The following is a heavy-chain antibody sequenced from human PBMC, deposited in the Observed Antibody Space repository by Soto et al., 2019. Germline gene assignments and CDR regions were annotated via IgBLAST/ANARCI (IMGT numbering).Heavy chain of an antibody. Sequence: EVQLLESGGGLVQPGGSLRLSCAASGFTFSTYGMSWVRQAPGRGLEWVSGISGNGGSTYYADSVKGRFTISRDNSKNTVYLQMNSRRAEDTAVYYCATWSGSWAYYFDYWGQGTLVTVSS. V-gene: IGHV3-23*01. CDR1: GFTFSTYG. CDR3: ATWSGSWAYYFDY. CDR2: ISGNGGST. J-gene: IGHJ4*02. D-gene: IGHD2-15*01.